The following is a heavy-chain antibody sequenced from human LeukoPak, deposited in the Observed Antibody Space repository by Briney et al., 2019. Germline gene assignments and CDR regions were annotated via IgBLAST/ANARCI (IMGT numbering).Heavy chain of an antibody. CDR3: ARGAVAAVGGGFDY. J-gene: IGHJ4*02. D-gene: IGHD6-19*01. Sequence: QPGRSLRLSCAASGFTFSSYAMHWVRQAPGKGLEWVAVISYDGSNKYYADSVKGRFTIPRDNAKNTLYLQMNSLRAEDTAVYYCARGAVAAVGGGFDYWGQGTLVTVSS. CDR1: GFTFSSYA. V-gene: IGHV3-30-3*01. CDR2: ISYDGSNK.